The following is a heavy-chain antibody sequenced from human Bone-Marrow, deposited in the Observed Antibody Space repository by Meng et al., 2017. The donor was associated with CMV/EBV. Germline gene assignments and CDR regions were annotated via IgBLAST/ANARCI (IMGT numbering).Heavy chain of an antibody. Sequence: GGSLRLSCAASGFTFSSYAMHWVRQAPGKGLEWVAVIRYDGSNKYYADSVKGRFTISRDNSKNTLYLQMNSLRAEDTAVYYCAKEPPYYYGSGSRGWFDPWGQGTLVTVSS. CDR2: IRYDGSNK. V-gene: IGHV3-30*02. CDR1: GFTFSSYA. J-gene: IGHJ5*02. D-gene: IGHD3-10*01. CDR3: AKEPPYYYGSGSRGWFDP.